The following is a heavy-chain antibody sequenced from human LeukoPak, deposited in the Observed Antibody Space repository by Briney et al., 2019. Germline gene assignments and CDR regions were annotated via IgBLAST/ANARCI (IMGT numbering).Heavy chain of an antibody. CDR1: GFTFSNYS. D-gene: IGHD2-8*01. J-gene: IGHJ1*01. CDR2: IKHDGSDK. CDR3: ATTGQVCF. Sequence: PGGSVRLSCAASGFTFSNYSMTWVSQAPGKGLEWVANIKHDGSDKYYVDSVRGRFSISRDNAKNSLYLQMNSLRAEDTAVYYCATTGQVCFWGQGTLVTVSS. V-gene: IGHV3-7*05.